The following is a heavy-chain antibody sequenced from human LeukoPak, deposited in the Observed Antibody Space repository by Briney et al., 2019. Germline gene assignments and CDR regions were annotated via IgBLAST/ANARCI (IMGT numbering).Heavy chain of an antibody. V-gene: IGHV3-7*01. D-gene: IGHD2-21*02. Sequence: GGSLRLSCAASGFTFSDYWMNWVRQAPGKGLEWVANIDQDGGGKYYLDSVKGRSTISRDNAKSSLYLQIDSLGAEDTAVYYCARGDWAPFDYWGQGSLLTVSS. J-gene: IGHJ4*02. CDR1: GFTFSDYW. CDR3: ARGDWAPFDY. CDR2: IDQDGGGK.